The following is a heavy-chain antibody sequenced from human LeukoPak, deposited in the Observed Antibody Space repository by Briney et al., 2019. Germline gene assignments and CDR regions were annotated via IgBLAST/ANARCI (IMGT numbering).Heavy chain of an antibody. CDR1: GYTFTDYY. Sequence: ASVRVSCKASGYTFTDYYMHWVRQAPGQGLEWMGWLNPNSGDTNYAQKFQGRVSVTRDSSISTAYMDLSDLRSDDTAVYSCARGRNIEMTTMSGESDYWGQGTLVTVSS. CDR2: LNPNSGDT. V-gene: IGHV1-2*02. J-gene: IGHJ4*02. D-gene: IGHD5-24*01. CDR3: ARGRNIEMTTMSGESDY.